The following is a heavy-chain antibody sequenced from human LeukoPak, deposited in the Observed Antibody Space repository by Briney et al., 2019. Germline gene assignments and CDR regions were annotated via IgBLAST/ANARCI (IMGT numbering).Heavy chain of an antibody. CDR1: GFTFSSYA. Sequence: GGSLSLSCAVSGFTFSSYAMSWVRQAPGRGREWVSSISGSGGRTYYGDSVKGRFTISRDNSKNTLYLQMNSLRAEDTAVYYCAKLKFGDENGWITFGGVIADYYFDYWGQGTLVTVSS. D-gene: IGHD3-16*02. J-gene: IGHJ4*02. CDR3: AKLKFGDENGWITFGGVIADYYFDY. V-gene: IGHV3-23*01. CDR2: ISGSGGRT.